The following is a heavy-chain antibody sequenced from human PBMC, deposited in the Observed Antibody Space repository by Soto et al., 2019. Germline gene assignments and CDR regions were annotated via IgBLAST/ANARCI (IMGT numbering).Heavy chain of an antibody. J-gene: IGHJ4*02. D-gene: IGHD6-25*01. CDR2: ISGSGSSP. V-gene: IGHV3-23*01. Sequence: PGGSLRLSCAASGFSFSGYAMSWVRQVPGKGLEWVSSISGSGSSPFYADSVRGRFTISRDNSKDTVYLQMNSLRAEDTAVYYCAKGSRGYTNYYFDYWGQGALVTVSS. CDR3: AKGSRGYTNYYFDY. CDR1: GFSFSGYA.